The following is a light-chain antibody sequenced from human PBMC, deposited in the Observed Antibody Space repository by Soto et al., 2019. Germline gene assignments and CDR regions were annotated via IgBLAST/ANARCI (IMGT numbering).Light chain of an antibody. CDR1: SGDIGDYNY. V-gene: IGLV2-14*01. J-gene: IGLJ1*01. CDR3: CSYTRSGTLI. CDR2: DVS. Sequence: QAVVTQPASVSGSPGQSITISCVGTSGDIGDYNYVSWYQQHPGKVPKVIIYDVSNRPSGVSYRFSGTKSGNTASLTASGLQAEDEADYYCCSYTRSGTLIFGTGTKLTVL.